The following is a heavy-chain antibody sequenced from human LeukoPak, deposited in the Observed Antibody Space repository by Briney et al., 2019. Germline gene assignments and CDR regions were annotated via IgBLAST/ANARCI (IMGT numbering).Heavy chain of an antibody. D-gene: IGHD5-18*01. CDR1: GFTFSSYG. CDR2: IRYDGSNK. CDR3: AKDLERLSVDTAMVFVF. J-gene: IGHJ4*02. Sequence: GGSLRLSCAASGFTFSSYGMHWGRQAPGKGLEWVAFIRYDGSNKYYADSVKGRFTISRDNSKNTLYLQMNSLRAEDTAVYYCAKDLERLSVDTAMVFVFWGQGTLVTVSS. V-gene: IGHV3-30*02.